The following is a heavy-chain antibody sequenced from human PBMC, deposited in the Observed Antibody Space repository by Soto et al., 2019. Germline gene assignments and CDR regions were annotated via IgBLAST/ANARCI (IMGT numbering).Heavy chain of an antibody. J-gene: IGHJ4*02. D-gene: IGHD6-19*01. CDR3: ARHDKAHSSGWLRPNDY. Sequence: PGESLRISCKGSGYSFTSYGSSWVRQMPGKGLEWMGRIDPSDSYTNYSPSFQGHVTISADKSISTAYLQWSSLKASDTAMYYCARHDKAHSSGWLRPNDYWGQGTLVTVSS. CDR2: IDPSDSYT. CDR1: GYSFTSYG. V-gene: IGHV5-10-1*01.